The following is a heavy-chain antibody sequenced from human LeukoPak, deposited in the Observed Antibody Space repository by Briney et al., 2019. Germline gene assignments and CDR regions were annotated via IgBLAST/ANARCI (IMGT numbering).Heavy chain of an antibody. V-gene: IGHV5-51*01. J-gene: IGHJ6*02. CDR3: ARGHPGLDAREGYRMDD. CDR2: IYPGDSDT. CDR1: GYSFTSYW. D-gene: IGHD3/OR15-3a*01. Sequence: GESLKISCKGSGYSFTSYWTSWVRQMPGKGLEWMGIIYPGDSDTRYSPSFQGQVTISAHNSISTAYLQWSRLKASDTAMYYCARGHPGLDAREGYRMDDWGQGTTVTVSS.